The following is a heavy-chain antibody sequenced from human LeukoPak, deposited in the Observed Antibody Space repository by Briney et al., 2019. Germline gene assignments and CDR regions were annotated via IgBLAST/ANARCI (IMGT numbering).Heavy chain of an antibody. D-gene: IGHD2-15*01. CDR1: GXSFSNAW. J-gene: IGHJ4*02. V-gene: IGHV3-15*01. Sequence: SGGSLRLSCAASGXSFSNAWMNWVRQAPGKGREWVGRIKSKTDGGTTDYAAPVKGRFTISRDDSENTLYLQMNSLKTEDTAAYYCTTRAAGDYWGQGTLVTVSS. CDR2: IKSKTDGGTT. CDR3: TTRAAGDY.